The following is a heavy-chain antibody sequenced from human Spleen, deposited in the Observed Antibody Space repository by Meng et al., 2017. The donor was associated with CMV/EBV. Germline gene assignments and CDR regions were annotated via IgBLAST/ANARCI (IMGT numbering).Heavy chain of an antibody. V-gene: IGHV3-23*01. J-gene: IGHJ6*02. CDR2: ISNSATST. CDR1: GFTFRRHT. Sequence: GESLKISCAAFGFTFRRHTMNWVRQAPGKGLEWVSGISNSATSTYYADSVRGRFTISRDNSDNMLYLQMNSLRVEDTAVYYCAVIPSANYYYDMDVWGHGTTVTVSS. D-gene: IGHD2/OR15-2a*01. CDR3: AVIPSANYYYDMDV.